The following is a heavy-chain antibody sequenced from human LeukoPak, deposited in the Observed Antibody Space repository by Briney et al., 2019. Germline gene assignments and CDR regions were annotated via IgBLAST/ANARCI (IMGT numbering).Heavy chain of an antibody. CDR2: IYRGGST. CDR3: ASDSIAVAGLEY. Sequence: GSLRLSCAASGFTVSGNYMSWVRQAPGKGLEWVSVIYRGGSTYYADSVKGRFTISRDNSKNTLYLQMNSLRAEDTAVYYCASDSIAVAGLEYWGQGILVTVSS. J-gene: IGHJ4*02. CDR1: GFTVSGNY. V-gene: IGHV3-53*01. D-gene: IGHD6-19*01.